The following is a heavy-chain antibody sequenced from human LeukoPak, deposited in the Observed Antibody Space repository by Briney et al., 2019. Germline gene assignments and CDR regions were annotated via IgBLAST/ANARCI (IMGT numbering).Heavy chain of an antibody. J-gene: IGHJ6*03. Sequence: GGSLRLSCAASGFTFSSYWMSWVRQAPGKGLEWVANIKQDGSEKYYVDSVKGRFTISRDNAKNSLYLEMNSLRAEDTAVYYCARYNVLLWFGELSPNYYYMDVWGKGTTVTVSS. CDR3: ARYNVLLWFGELSPNYYYMDV. CDR2: IKQDGSEK. CDR1: GFTFSSYW. D-gene: IGHD3-10*01. V-gene: IGHV3-7*01.